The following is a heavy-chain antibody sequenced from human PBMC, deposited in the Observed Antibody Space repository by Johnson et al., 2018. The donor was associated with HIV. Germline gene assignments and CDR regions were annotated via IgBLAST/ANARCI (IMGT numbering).Heavy chain of an antibody. CDR2: LKSRTDGETA. D-gene: IGHD1-26*01. CDR3: TTDVPGWPYYTAFDI. J-gene: IGHJ3*02. Sequence: EVQLVESGGGLVKPGGSLRLSCAASGFTFTNAWMHWVRQAPGKGLEWVGRLKSRTDGETADYAAPVKGRFTISRDDSKNTLYLQMNSLKTEDTALYYCTTDVPGWPYYTAFDIWGQGTMVTVSS. CDR1: GFTFTNAW. V-gene: IGHV3-15*01.